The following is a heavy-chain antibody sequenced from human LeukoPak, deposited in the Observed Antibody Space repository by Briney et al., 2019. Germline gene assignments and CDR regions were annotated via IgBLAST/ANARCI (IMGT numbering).Heavy chain of an antibody. Sequence: GGSLRLSCAASGFTFSSYALQWVRQAPGKGLEKVSAISSHGGSAYYANSVKGRFTISRDNSKNTLYLQMNSLRAEDTAVYYCATIDYWGQGTLVTVSS. V-gene: IGHV3-64*01. CDR2: ISSHGGSA. CDR1: GFTFSSYA. J-gene: IGHJ4*02. CDR3: ATIDY.